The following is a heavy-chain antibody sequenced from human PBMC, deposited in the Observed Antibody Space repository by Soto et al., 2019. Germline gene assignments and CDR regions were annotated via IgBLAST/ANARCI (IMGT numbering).Heavy chain of an antibody. V-gene: IGHV3-30*03. J-gene: IGHJ4*02. Sequence: GGSLRLSCAASGFTFSSYGMHWVRQAPGKGLEWVAVISYDGSNKYYADSVKGRFTITRDTSASTAYMELSSLRSEDTAVYYCARVLLGSGIYYNAFDYWGQGTLVTVSS. CDR3: ARVLLGSGIYYNAFDY. CDR2: ISYDGSNK. D-gene: IGHD3-10*01. CDR1: GFTFSSYG.